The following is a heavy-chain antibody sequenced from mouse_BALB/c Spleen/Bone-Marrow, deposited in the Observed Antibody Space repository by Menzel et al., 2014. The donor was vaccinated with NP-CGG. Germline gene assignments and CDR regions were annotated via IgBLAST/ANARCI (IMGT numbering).Heavy chain of an antibody. V-gene: IGHV10-1*02. J-gene: IGHJ3*01. CDR2: IRSKSNNYAT. D-gene: IGHD2-3*01. Sequence: EVKVEESGGGLVQPKGSLKLSCAASGFTFNTYAMNWVRQAPGKGLEWVARIRSKSNNYATHYADSVKDRFTISRDDSQSMLYLQMNNLKTEDTAMYYRVRSDDGWFAYWGQGTLVTVSA. CDR3: VRSDDGWFAY. CDR1: GFTFNTYA.